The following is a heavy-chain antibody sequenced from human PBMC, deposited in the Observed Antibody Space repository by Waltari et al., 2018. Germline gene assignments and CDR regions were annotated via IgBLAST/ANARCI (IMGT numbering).Heavy chain of an antibody. V-gene: IGHV4-38-2*02. D-gene: IGHD6-6*01. CDR2: IYHSGST. Sequence: QVQLQESGPGLVKPSETLSLTCTVSGYSISSGYYWGWIRQPPGKGLEWIGSIYHSGSTYYNPSLKSRVTISVDTSKNQFSLKLSSVTAADTAVYYCARASSSPGDIWFDPWGQGTLVTVSS. CDR3: ARASSSPGDIWFDP. J-gene: IGHJ5*02. CDR1: GYSISSGYY.